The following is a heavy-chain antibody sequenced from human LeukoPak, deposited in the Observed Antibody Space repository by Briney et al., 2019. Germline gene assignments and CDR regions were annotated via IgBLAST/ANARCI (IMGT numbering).Heavy chain of an antibody. J-gene: IGHJ5*02. CDR3: ARGGPIIVVVPAAPTNNWFDP. V-gene: IGHV1-18*04. D-gene: IGHD2-2*01. CDR1: GYTFTSYG. CDR2: ISAYNGNT. Sequence: ASVKVSCKASGYTFTSYGISWVRQAPGQGLEWMGWISAYNGNTNYAQKLQGRVTMTTDTSTSTAHMELRSLRSDDTAVYYCARGGPIIVVVPAAPTNNWFDPWGQGTLVTVSS.